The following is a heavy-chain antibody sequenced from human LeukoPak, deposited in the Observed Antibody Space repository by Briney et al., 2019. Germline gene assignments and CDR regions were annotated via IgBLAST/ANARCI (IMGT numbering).Heavy chain of an antibody. CDR1: GFIFSSYS. J-gene: IGHJ6*03. V-gene: IGHV3-21*01. CDR2: ISSGSSYI. Sequence: GGSLRLSCAASGFIFSSYSMNWVRQAPGKGLEWVSSISSGSSYIYYADSVKGRFTISRDNAKNSLYLQMNSLSAEDTAVYYCAYTSGYDFSSYYYYYMDVWGKGTAVTVSS. CDR3: AYTSGYDFSSYYYYYMDV. D-gene: IGHD5-12*01.